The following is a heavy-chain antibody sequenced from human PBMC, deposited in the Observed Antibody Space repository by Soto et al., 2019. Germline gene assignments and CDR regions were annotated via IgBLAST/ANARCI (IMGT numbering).Heavy chain of an antibody. CDR2: ISYDGSNK. Sequence: PGGSLRLSCAASGFTFSSYGMHWVRQAPGKGLEWVAVISYDGSNKYYSDSVKGRFTISRDNSKNTLYLQMNSLRAEDTAVYYCAKDYLHYTALYGMDVWGQGTTVTVSS. CDR1: GFTFSSYG. CDR3: AKDYLHYTALYGMDV. D-gene: IGHD5-18*01. V-gene: IGHV3-30*18. J-gene: IGHJ6*02.